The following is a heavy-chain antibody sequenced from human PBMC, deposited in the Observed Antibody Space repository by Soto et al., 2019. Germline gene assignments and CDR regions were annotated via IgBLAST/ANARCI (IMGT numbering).Heavy chain of an antibody. CDR3: ARGNGDFDH. V-gene: IGHV1-18*01. CDR2: ISVHTGNA. J-gene: IGHJ4*02. CDR1: GYTFSSYG. Sequence: QVRLVQSGPEVKKPVASVRVSCKVSGYTFSSYGITWVRQAPGQGLEWMGWISVHTGNADYAEKYQGRVTLTTDTSTTTAYMELRNLRSDDTAVFYCARGNGDFDHWGQGTLVTVSA.